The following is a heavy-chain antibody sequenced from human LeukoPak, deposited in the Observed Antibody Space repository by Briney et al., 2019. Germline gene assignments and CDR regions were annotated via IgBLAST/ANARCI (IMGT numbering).Heavy chain of an antibody. V-gene: IGHV4-38-2*02. D-gene: IGHD1-26*01. CDR1: GYSISSGYY. J-gene: IGHJ6*03. Sequence: PSETLSLTCTVSGYSISSGYYWGWIRQPPGKGLEWIGSIYHSGSTYYNPSLKSRVTISVDTSKNQFSLKLSSVTAADTAVYYCARDEVGGSPHYYYYMDVWGKGTTVTVSS. CDR2: IYHSGST. CDR3: ARDEVGGSPHYYYYMDV.